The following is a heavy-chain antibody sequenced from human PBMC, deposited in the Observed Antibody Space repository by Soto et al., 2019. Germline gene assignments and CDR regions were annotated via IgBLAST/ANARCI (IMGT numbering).Heavy chain of an antibody. V-gene: IGHV3-48*02. CDR1: GFTFSSYS. D-gene: IGHD6-19*01. Sequence: GGSLRLSCAASGFTFSSYSMNWVRQAPGKGLEWVSYISSSSSTIYYADSVKGRFTISRENAKNSLYLQMNSLRDEDTAVYYCAISYPQGSSGWYREPFDYWGQGTLVTVSS. J-gene: IGHJ4*02. CDR3: AISYPQGSSGWYREPFDY. CDR2: ISSSSSTI.